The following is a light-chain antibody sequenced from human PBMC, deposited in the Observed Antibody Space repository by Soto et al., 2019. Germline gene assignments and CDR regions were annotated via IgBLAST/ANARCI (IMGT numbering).Light chain of an antibody. CDR1: QSVSSSY. V-gene: IGKV3-20*01. CDR3: QQYGSSPLT. Sequence: EIVLTQSPGTLSLSPGERATLSCRASQSVSSSYLAWYQQKPGQAPRVLIYGASSRATGIPDRFSGSESGTDFTLTISRLEPEDFAVYYCQQYGSSPLTFGGGTKVEIK. CDR2: GAS. J-gene: IGKJ4*01.